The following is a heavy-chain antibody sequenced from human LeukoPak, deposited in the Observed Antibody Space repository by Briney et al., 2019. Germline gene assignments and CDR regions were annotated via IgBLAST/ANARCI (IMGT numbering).Heavy chain of an antibody. J-gene: IGHJ6*03. CDR3: ARSAENCNNGVCFTDYYMDV. D-gene: IGHD2-8*01. V-gene: IGHV1-2*06. CDR1: GYTFSGSY. Sequence: GASVKVSCKTSGYTFSGSYIHWVRQAPGQGLEWMGRINPNSGDTNYGQNFQGRVTMTRDTSITTAYMELSSLTSDDTAVYFCARSAENCNNGVCFTDYYMDVWGKGTTVTVSS. CDR2: INPNSGDT.